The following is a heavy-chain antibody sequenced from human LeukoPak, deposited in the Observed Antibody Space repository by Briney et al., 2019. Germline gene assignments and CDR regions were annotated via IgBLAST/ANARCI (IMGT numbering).Heavy chain of an antibody. CDR2: ISSSSSYI. CDR3: ANSIMITFGGVIATDS. Sequence: PGGSLRLSCAASGFTFSSYNMNWVRQATGKGLEWVSSISSSSSYIYYADSVKRRFTISRDNAKNSLYLQMNSLNAEDTAVYYCANSIMITFGGVIATDSWGQGTLVTVSS. J-gene: IGHJ4*02. V-gene: IGHV3-21*01. CDR1: GFTFSSYN. D-gene: IGHD3-16*02.